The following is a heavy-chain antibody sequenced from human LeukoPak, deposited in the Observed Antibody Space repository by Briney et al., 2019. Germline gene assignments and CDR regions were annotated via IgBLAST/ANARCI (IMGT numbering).Heavy chain of an antibody. Sequence: RSGGSLRLSCAASGFTFGDYGMSWVRQAPGKGLEWVSGINWNGGSTGYADSVKGRFTISRDNAKNSLYPQMNSLRAEDTALYYCARDLYYYDSSGYSAWGQGTLVTVSS. J-gene: IGHJ5*02. CDR3: ARDLYYYDSSGYSA. CDR1: GFTFGDYG. V-gene: IGHV3-20*04. CDR2: INWNGGST. D-gene: IGHD3-22*01.